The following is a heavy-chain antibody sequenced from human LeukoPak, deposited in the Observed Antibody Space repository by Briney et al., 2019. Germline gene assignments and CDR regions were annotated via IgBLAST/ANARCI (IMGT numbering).Heavy chain of an antibody. D-gene: IGHD6-19*01. V-gene: IGHV4-30-2*01. J-gene: IGHJ4*02. CDR1: RGSIGRGGYS. CDR3: ARGDKWLVPYY. Sequence: SSETLSLTCTVSRGSIGRGGYSWNWIRQTPGKGLEWIGYISHTGSTSYNPSLKSRVTISVDMSKNQFSLKLSSVTAADTAVYYCARGDKWLVPYYWGQGTLVTVSS. CDR2: ISHTGST.